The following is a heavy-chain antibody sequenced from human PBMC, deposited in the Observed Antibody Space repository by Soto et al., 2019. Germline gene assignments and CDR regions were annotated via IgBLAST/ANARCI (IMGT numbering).Heavy chain of an antibody. J-gene: IGHJ4*02. CDR3: ARMVYYDSSGYRQFYFDY. V-gene: IGHV2-26*01. CDR1: GFSLSNARMG. Sequence: QVTLKESGPVLVKPTETLTLTCTVSGFSLSNARMGVSWIRQPPGKALEWLAHIFSNDEKSYSTSLKSRLTISKDTSKSQVVLTMTNMDPVDTATYYCARMVYYDSSGYRQFYFDYWGQGTLVTVSS. CDR2: IFSNDEK. D-gene: IGHD3-22*01.